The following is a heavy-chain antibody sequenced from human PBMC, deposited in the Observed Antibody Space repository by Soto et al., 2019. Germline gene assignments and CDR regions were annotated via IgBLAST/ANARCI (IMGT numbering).Heavy chain of an antibody. V-gene: IGHV1-69*02. D-gene: IGHD2-15*01. Sequence: QVQLVQSGAEVKKPGSSVKVSCKASGGTFSSYTISWVRQAPGHGREWMGRIIPILGIAKYAQKVQGRVTITADKSASTVYMVLISLRSEDTAVYYCARVSPYCGGGSCYSSYYYGMDVWGQGPTVTVSS. CDR1: GGTFSSYT. CDR3: ARVSPYCGGGSCYSSYYYGMDV. J-gene: IGHJ6*02. CDR2: IIPILGIA.